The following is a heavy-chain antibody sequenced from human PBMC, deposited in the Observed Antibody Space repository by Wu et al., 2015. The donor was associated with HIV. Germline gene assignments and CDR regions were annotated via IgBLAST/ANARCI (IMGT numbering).Heavy chain of an antibody. Sequence: QVQLVQSGAEVKKPGSSVKVSCKASGGTFSSYAISWVRQAPGQGLEWMGGIIPIFGTANYAQKFQGRVTITTDESTSTAYMELSSLRSEDTAVYYCARGNRSGSSLPAVDYWGPGERWSPSPQ. CDR3: ARGNRSGSSLPAVDY. J-gene: IGHJ4*02. CDR2: IIPIFGTA. D-gene: IGHD3-10*01. CDR1: GGTFSSYA. V-gene: IGHV1-69*05.